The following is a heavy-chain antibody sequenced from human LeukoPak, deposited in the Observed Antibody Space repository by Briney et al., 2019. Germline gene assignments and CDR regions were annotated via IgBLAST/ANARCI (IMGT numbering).Heavy chain of an antibody. CDR2: IYYSGST. V-gene: IGHV4-59*01. CDR3: AREARLGSGSYYLFDY. Sequence: SETLSFTCTVSGGSISSYYWSWIRQPPGKGLEWIGYIYYSGSTNYNPSLKSRVTISVDTSKNQFSLKLSSVTAADTAVYYCAREARLGSGSYYLFDYWGQGTLVTVSS. CDR1: GGSISSYY. J-gene: IGHJ4*02. D-gene: IGHD3-10*01.